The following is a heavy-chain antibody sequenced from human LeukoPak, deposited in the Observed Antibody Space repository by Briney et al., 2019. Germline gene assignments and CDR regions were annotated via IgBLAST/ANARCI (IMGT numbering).Heavy chain of an antibody. Sequence: SVKVSCKASGGTFSSYAICWVRQAPGQGLEWIGGIIPIFGTANYAQKFQGRVTITTDESTSTAYMELSSLRSEDTAVYYCARDLDIVGATEGGGLDYWGQGTLVTVSS. CDR2: IIPIFGTA. J-gene: IGHJ4*02. CDR3: ARDLDIVGATEGGGLDY. CDR1: GGTFSSYA. D-gene: IGHD1-26*01. V-gene: IGHV1-69*05.